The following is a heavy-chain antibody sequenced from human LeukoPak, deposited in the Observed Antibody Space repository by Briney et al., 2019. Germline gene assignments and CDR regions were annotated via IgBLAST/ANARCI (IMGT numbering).Heavy chain of an antibody. D-gene: IGHD5-12*01. V-gene: IGHV4-38-2*01. CDR2: IYHSGGT. Sequence: VKPSETLSLTCAVSGYSISSGYYWGWIRQPPGKGLEWIGTIYHSGGTYYNPSLKSRVTISIDTSKNQFSLKLSSVTAADTAVYYCARTVDTVATADAFDIWGQGTMVTVSS. J-gene: IGHJ3*02. CDR3: ARTVDTVATADAFDI. CDR1: GYSISSGYY.